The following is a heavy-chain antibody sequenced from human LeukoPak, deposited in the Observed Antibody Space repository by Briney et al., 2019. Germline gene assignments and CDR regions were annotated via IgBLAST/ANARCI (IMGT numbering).Heavy chain of an antibody. J-gene: IGHJ6*02. Sequence: SETLSLTCTVSGGSISSYYWSWIRQPPGKGLEWIGYIYYSGSTNYNPSLKSRVTISVDTSKNQFSPKLSSVTAADTAVYYCARTGYPYYYYYGMDVWGQGTTVTVSS. CDR1: GGSISSYY. CDR3: ARTGYPYYYYYGMDV. D-gene: IGHD6-25*01. CDR2: IYYSGST. V-gene: IGHV4-59*08.